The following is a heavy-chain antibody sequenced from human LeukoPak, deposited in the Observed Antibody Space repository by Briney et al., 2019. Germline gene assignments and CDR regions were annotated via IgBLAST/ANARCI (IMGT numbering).Heavy chain of an antibody. D-gene: IGHD3-22*01. Sequence: PGGSLRLSCAASGFTFSSYSMNWVRQAPGKGLEWVSSISSSSSYIYYADSVKGRFTISRDNAKNSLYLQMNSLRAEDTAVYYCASLNYYDRSGYDAFDIWGQGTMVTVSS. CDR2: ISSSSSYI. CDR1: GFTFSSYS. CDR3: ASLNYYDRSGYDAFDI. J-gene: IGHJ3*02. V-gene: IGHV3-21*01.